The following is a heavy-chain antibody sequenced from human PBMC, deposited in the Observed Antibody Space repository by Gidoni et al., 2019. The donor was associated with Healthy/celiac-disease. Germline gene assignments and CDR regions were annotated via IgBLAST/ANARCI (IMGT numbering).Heavy chain of an antibody. Sequence: QVQLQESGPGLVKPSETLSLTCTVSGGSISSYYWSWIRQPPGKGLEWIGYIYYSGSTNYNPSLKSRVTISVDTSKNQFSLKLSSVTAADTAVYYCARAATVTTSFRYYYYGMDVWGQGTTVTVSS. V-gene: IGHV4-59*01. CDR1: GGSISSYY. CDR3: ARAATVTTSFRYYYYGMDV. J-gene: IGHJ6*02. CDR2: IYYSGST. D-gene: IGHD4-17*01.